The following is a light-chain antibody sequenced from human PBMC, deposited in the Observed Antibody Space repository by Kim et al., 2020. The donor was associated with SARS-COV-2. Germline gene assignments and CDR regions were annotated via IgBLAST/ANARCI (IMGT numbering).Light chain of an antibody. CDR2: DVN. Sequence: SNSISCPGAGSDVGGYNYVSWYQHHSGKAPKLMIYDVNKRPSGVSNRFSGSKSGNTASLTISGLQAEDEADYYCSSYSSSSTWVFGGRTQLTVL. CDR3: SSYSSSSTWV. V-gene: IGLV2-14*03. CDR1: GSDVGGYNY. J-gene: IGLJ3*02.